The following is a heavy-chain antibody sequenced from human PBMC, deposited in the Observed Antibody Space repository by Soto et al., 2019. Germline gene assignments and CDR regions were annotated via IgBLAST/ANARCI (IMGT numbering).Heavy chain of an antibody. CDR3: AKDQAAGGTIARYFQN. D-gene: IGHD6-13*01. V-gene: IGHV3-23*01. CDR1: GFTFSSYA. CDR2: ISGDGGTT. J-gene: IGHJ1*01. Sequence: EVQLLESGGDLVQPEGSLRLSCAASGFTFSSYAMSWVRQAPGKGLEWVSGISGDGGTTYYADPVRGRFTISRDNSKNTLDLHLHSLGAEDTDLYYCAKDQAAGGTIARYFQNWGQGTLVTVSS.